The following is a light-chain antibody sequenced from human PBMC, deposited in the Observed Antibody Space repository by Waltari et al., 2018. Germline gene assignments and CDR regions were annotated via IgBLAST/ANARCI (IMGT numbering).Light chain of an antibody. CDR1: QTFGNF. Sequence: EIVLTQSPATLSLSPGESATLSCRASQTFGNFLSWYRQKPGQAPRVLIYDASIRAPGIPARVSGSGYGTDFTLTISSPEPEDFAVYFCQQYDSWPQTFGQGTKLEI. V-gene: IGKV3-11*01. J-gene: IGKJ2*01. CDR2: DAS. CDR3: QQYDSWPQT.